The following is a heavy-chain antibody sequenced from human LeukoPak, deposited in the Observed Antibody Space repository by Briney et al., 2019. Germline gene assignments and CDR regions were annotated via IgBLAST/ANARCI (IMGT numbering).Heavy chain of an antibody. CDR2: ITGSGGST. J-gene: IGHJ4*02. CDR3: ANTYGASYFDY. D-gene: IGHD4/OR15-4a*01. CDR1: GFTFSSYA. Sequence: GGSLRLSCAASGFTFSSYAMSWVRQAPGKGLEWVSTITGSGGSTYYADSVKGRFTISRDNSKNTLYLQMNSLRAEDTAVYYCANTYGASYFDYWGQGTLVTVSS. V-gene: IGHV3-23*01.